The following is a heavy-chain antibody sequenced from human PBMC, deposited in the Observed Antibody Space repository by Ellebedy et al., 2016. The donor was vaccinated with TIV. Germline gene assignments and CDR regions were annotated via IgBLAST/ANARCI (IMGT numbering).Heavy chain of an antibody. CDR1: GFTFSTYS. D-gene: IGHD3-10*01. Sequence: PGGSLRLSCAASGFTFSTYSMNWVRQAPGKGLEWVSYIGSVTTTMYYADSVKGRFTISRDNAKNSLYLQMNSLRAEDTAVYYCARGGGSRLSHSFDIWGQGTEVTVSS. CDR2: IGSVTTTM. CDR3: ARGGGSRLSHSFDI. V-gene: IGHV3-48*04. J-gene: IGHJ3*02.